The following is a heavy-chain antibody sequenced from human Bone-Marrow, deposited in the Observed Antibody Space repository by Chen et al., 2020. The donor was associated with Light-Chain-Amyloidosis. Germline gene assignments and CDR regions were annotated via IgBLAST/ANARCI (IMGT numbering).Heavy chain of an antibody. CDR3: AKDDDILPDYPADAFDI. Sequence: EVQLVESGGGLVQPGGSLRLSCAASGFSFSSYAMSWVRQAPGKGLEWVSGISGSGGSRYYADSVKGRLTISRDNSKNTLYLQMNSLRAEDTAVYYCAKDDDILPDYPADAFDIWGQGTMVTVSS. V-gene: IGHV3-23*04. D-gene: IGHD3-9*01. CDR2: ISGSGGSR. CDR1: GFSFSSYA. J-gene: IGHJ3*02.